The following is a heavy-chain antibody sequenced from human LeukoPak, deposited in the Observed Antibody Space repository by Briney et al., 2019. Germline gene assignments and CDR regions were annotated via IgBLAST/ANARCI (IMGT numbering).Heavy chain of an antibody. Sequence: PSETLSLTCAVYGGSFSGYYWSWIRQPPGKGLEWIGEINHSGSTNYSPSLKSRVTISVDTSKNQFSLKLSSVTAADTAVYYCARASSIAVAGPDYWGQGTLVTVSS. D-gene: IGHD6-19*01. CDR2: INHSGST. CDR3: ARASSIAVAGPDY. V-gene: IGHV4-34*01. CDR1: GGSFSGYY. J-gene: IGHJ4*02.